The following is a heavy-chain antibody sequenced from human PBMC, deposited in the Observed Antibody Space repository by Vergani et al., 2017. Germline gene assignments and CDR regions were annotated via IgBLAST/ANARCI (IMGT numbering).Heavy chain of an antibody. CDR2: ISSSSSYI. J-gene: IGHJ4*02. D-gene: IGHD1-1*01. Sequence: EVQLVESGGGLVKPGGSLRLSCAASGFTFSSYSMNWVRQAPGKGLEWVSSISSSSSYIYYADAVKGRFTISRDNAKNSLYLQMNSLRAEDTAVYYCARTEPRYMXCDYWGQGTLVTVSA. CDR1: GFTFSSYS. CDR3: ARTEPRYMXCDY. V-gene: IGHV3-21*01.